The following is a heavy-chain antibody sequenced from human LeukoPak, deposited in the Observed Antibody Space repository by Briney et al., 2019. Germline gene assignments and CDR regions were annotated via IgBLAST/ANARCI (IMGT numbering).Heavy chain of an antibody. CDR3: AKGRGSYSFYYYMDV. J-gene: IGHJ6*03. Sequence: PGGSLRLSCAASGFTVSSKYMSWVRQAPGKGLEWVSVIYSGGSTYYADSVKGRFTISRDNSKNTLYLQMNSLRAEDTAVYYCAKGRGSYSFYYYMDVWGKGTTVTVSS. CDR2: IYSGGST. V-gene: IGHV3-53*01. D-gene: IGHD1-26*01. CDR1: GFTVSSKY.